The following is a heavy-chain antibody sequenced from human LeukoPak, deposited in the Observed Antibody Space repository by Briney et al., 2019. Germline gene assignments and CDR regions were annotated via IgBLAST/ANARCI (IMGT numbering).Heavy chain of an antibody. CDR1: GFTFSGYA. Sequence: GGSLRLSCAASGFTFSGYAMGWVRQAPGKGLEWVSGISSSGGGTYYADSVKGRFTISRDNSKNTLFLQMNSLRAEDTAVYYCARNRANYYFDYWGQGTLVTVSS. CDR2: ISSSGGGT. CDR3: ARNRANYYFDY. J-gene: IGHJ4*02. D-gene: IGHD1-14*01. V-gene: IGHV3-23*01.